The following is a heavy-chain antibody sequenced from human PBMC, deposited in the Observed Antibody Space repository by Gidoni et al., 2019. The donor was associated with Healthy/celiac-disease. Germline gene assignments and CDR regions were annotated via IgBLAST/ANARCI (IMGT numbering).Heavy chain of an antibody. J-gene: IGHJ2*01. CDR1: GGSFSGYY. CDR2: INHSGST. V-gene: IGHV4-34*01. CDR3: ARVSRRYVRSGSPWYFDL. D-gene: IGHD1-26*01. Sequence: QVQLQQWGAGLLKPSETLSLTCAVYGGSFSGYYWSWIRQPPGKGLEWIGEINHSGSTNYNPSLKSRVTISVDTSKNQFSLKLSSVTAADTAVYYCARVSRRYVRSGSPWYFDLWGRGTLVTVSS.